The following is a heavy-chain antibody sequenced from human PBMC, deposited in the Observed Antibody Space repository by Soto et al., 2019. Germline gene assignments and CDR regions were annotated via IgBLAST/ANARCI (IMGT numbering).Heavy chain of an antibody. CDR2: IYFRGNT. CDR3: ARLEGLATISYYFDF. V-gene: IGHV4-39*01. J-gene: IGHJ4*02. Sequence: QLQLQESGPGLVKPSETLSLTCSVSGDSINSDKYYWGWIRQPPGKGLEWIGSIYFRGNTYYNPSLQTRVTISLDKSNSQFSLKLNSVTAADSAVYFCARLEGLATISYYFDFWGQGSLLTVSS. CDR1: GDSINSDKYY. D-gene: IGHD3-9*01.